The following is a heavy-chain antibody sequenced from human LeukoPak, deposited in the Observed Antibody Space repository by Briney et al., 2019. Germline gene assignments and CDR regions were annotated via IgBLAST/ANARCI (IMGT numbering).Heavy chain of an antibody. CDR2: INSDGSTT. D-gene: IGHD3-10*01. Sequence: GGSLRLSCSASGFTFSSYWMHWVRQAPGKGLVWVSRINSDGSTTNYADSVKGRFTISRDNAKNTLYLQMNSLRAEDTAVYYCTSGQAGKSWFDPWGQGTLVTVSS. CDR1: GFTFSSYW. J-gene: IGHJ5*02. V-gene: IGHV3-74*01. CDR3: TSGQAGKSWFDP.